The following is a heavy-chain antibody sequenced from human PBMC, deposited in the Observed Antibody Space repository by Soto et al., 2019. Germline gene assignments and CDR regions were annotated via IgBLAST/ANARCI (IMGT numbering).Heavy chain of an antibody. V-gene: IGHV3-33*01. CDR3: ARGGYCSSTSCYTQRGGVERRLYYYYGMDV. Sequence: QVQLVESGRGVVQPGRSPRLSCAASGFTFSNYGMHWVRQAPGKGLEWVAVIWSDGSNKYYADSVKGRFTISRDNSKNTLYLQMNSVRAEDTAVYYCARGGYCSSTSCYTQRGGVERRLYYYYGMDVWGQGTTVTVSS. CDR1: GFTFSNYG. CDR2: IWSDGSNK. D-gene: IGHD2-2*02. J-gene: IGHJ6*02.